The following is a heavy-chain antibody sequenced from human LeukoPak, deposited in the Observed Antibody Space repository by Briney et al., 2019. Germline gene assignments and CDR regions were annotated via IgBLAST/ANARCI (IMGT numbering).Heavy chain of an antibody. CDR2: FDPEDGET. D-gene: IGHD3-10*01. Sequence: GASVKVSCKVSGYTLTELSMHWVRQAHGKGLEWMGGFDPEDGETIYAQKFQGRVTMTEDTSTDTAYMELCSLRSEDTAVYYCAPGSRGAYGPDAFDIWGQGTMVTVSS. CDR1: GYTLTELS. J-gene: IGHJ3*02. CDR3: APGSRGAYGPDAFDI. V-gene: IGHV1-24*01.